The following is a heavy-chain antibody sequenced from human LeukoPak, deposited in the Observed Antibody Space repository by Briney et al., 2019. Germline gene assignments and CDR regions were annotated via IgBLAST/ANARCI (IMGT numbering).Heavy chain of an antibody. Sequence: GGSLRLSCAASGFTFSSHSMSWVRQAPGKGLEWVSYITTSSSYTNYADSVTGRFTISRDDAKNSLYLQMNSLRAEDTAVYFCARGHGGNVDYWGRGTLVTVSS. CDR1: GFTFSSHS. CDR3: ARGHGGNVDY. CDR2: ITTSSSYT. D-gene: IGHD4-23*01. J-gene: IGHJ4*02. V-gene: IGHV3-11*05.